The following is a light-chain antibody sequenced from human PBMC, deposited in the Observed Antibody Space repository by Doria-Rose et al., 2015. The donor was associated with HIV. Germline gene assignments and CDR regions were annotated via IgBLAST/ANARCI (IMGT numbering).Light chain of an antibody. V-gene: IGKV1-9*01. CDR1: QGISSY. CDR2: AAS. CDR3: QQLNSYSYT. Sequence: DIRLTQSPSFLSASVGDRVTITCRASQGISSYLAWYQQKPGKAPKLLIYAASTLQSGVPSRFSGSGSGTEFTLTISSLQPEDFATYYCQQLNSYSYTFGQGTKLEIK. J-gene: IGKJ2*01.